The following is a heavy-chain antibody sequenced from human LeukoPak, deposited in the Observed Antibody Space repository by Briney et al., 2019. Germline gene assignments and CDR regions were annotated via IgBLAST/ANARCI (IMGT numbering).Heavy chain of an antibody. Sequence: SETLSLTCTVSGDSVSSGSYYWSWLRQPPGKGLEWIGFVYYSGSTNYNPSLKSRVIISTDTSRNQFALKLSSVTAADTAVYYCARESGAYWFDPWGQGTLVIVSS. V-gene: IGHV4-61*01. J-gene: IGHJ5*02. CDR3: ARESGAYWFDP. CDR2: VYYSGST. CDR1: GDSVSSGSYY. D-gene: IGHD1-26*01.